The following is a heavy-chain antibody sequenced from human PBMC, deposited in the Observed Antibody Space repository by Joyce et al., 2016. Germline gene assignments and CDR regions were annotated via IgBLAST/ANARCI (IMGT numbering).Heavy chain of an antibody. D-gene: IGHD6-19*01. J-gene: IGHJ4*02. CDR1: GFRFSGHG. V-gene: IGHV3-33*01. Sequence: QVQLMESGGGVVQPGKSLRLSCRTSGFRFSGHGMHWVRQAPGKGLGWVALIWYDGSNENYADSVKGRFTISRDNPKNTLYLQMNNLRAEDTAVYYCARWELGNSGWYMPFQNWGQGALVTVSS. CDR2: IWYDGSNE. CDR3: ARWELGNSGWYMPFQN.